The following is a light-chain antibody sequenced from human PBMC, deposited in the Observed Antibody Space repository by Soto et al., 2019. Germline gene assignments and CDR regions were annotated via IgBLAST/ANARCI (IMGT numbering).Light chain of an antibody. CDR2: EVS. J-gene: IGLJ2*01. CDR3: SSYINRITLVV. Sequence: QSALTQPASVSGSPGQPITISCTGTSSDVGANNYVSWYQHHPGKAPKLLIYEVSNRPSGVSSRFSGSKSGNTASLTISGLQAEDEDDYCCSSYINRITLVVFGGGTKLTVL. V-gene: IGLV2-14*01. CDR1: SSDVGANNY.